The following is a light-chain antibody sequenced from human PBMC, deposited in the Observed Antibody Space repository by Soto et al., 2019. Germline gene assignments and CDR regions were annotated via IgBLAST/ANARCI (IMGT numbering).Light chain of an antibody. J-gene: IGKJ1*01. CDR3: QQSYSTPWT. CDR2: AAS. V-gene: IGKV1-39*01. CDR1: QSISSY. Sequence: DIQMTQSPSSLSSSLGDRVTLTCRASQSISSYLNWYQQKQGKAPKLLIYAASSLQSAVPSRFSGSGSGTDFTLTISSLQPEDFATYYCQQSYSTPWTFGQGTKVEIK.